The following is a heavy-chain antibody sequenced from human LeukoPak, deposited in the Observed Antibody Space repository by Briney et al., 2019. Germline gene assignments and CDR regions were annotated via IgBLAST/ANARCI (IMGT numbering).Heavy chain of an antibody. J-gene: IGHJ4*02. CDR3: ARVSYFWSGHYMFDY. CDR1: GGPFSGYY. D-gene: IGHD3-3*01. V-gene: IGHV4-34*01. Sequence: SETLSLTCAVYGGPFSGYYWSWIRQTPGKGLEWIGEINHSGSTNYNPSLKSRVTISVDTSKNQFSLKLSSVTAADTAVYYCARVSYFWSGHYMFDYWGQGTLVTVSS. CDR2: INHSGST.